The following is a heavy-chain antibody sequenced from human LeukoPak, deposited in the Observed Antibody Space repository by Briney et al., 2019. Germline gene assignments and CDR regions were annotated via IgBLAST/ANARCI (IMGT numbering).Heavy chain of an antibody. Sequence: SETLSLTCTVSGVSISSSNSYWGWIRQPPGKGLEWIGYIYYSGSTNYNPSLKSRVTISGDTSKNQFSLKLSSVTAADTAVYYCARGYYDSSGWEWYFDLWGRGTLVTVSS. CDR1: GVSISSSNSY. J-gene: IGHJ2*01. CDR3: ARGYYDSSGWEWYFDL. D-gene: IGHD3-22*01. CDR2: IYYSGST. V-gene: IGHV4-61*05.